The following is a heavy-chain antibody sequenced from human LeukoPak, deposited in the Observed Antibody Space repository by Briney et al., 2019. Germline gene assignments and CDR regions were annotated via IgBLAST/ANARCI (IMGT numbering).Heavy chain of an antibody. CDR1: GFTFSNYD. J-gene: IGHJ4*02. D-gene: IGHD3-22*01. Sequence: GGSLRLSCAASGFTFSNYDMHWVRQAPGKGLEWVAIIKYDGSNKDYADSVKGRFTISRDNSKNTLYLQVNSLRAEDTAVYYCARDSNSGYYGEYFDYWGQGTLVTVSS. CDR2: IKYDGSNK. CDR3: ARDSNSGYYGEYFDY. V-gene: IGHV3-33*01.